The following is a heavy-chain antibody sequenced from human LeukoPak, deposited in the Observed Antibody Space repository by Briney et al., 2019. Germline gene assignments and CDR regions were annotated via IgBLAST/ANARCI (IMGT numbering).Heavy chain of an antibody. J-gene: IGHJ4*02. CDR1: GFTFSNYG. Sequence: GMSLRLSCAASGFTFSNYGIHWVRQAPGKGLEWVAVIWYDGSKKYYGDSVKGRFTISRHNSKTTSILQMNSLRAVDTAFYYCAKDVSGSHFDHWGQGTLVTVSS. CDR2: IWYDGSKK. D-gene: IGHD1-26*01. V-gene: IGHV3-33*06. CDR3: AKDVSGSHFDH.